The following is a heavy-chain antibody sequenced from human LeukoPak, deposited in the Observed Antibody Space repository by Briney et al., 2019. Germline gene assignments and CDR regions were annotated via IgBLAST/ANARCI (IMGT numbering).Heavy chain of an antibody. D-gene: IGHD1-26*01. J-gene: IGHJ4*02. V-gene: IGHV4-59*01. CDR3: ARDFGRGSYHHMVPHY. CDR2: IYYSGST. CDR1: GGSISSYY. Sequence: SETLSLTCTASGGSISSYYWSWIRQPPGKGLEWIGYIYYSGSTNYNPSLKSRVTISVDTSKNQFSLKLSSVTAADTAVYYCARDFGRGSYHHMVPHYWGQGTLVTVSS.